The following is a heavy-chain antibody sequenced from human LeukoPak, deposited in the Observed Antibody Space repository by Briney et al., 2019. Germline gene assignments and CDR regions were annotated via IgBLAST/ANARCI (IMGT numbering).Heavy chain of an antibody. D-gene: IGHD3-9*01. J-gene: IGHJ6*02. CDR1: GGSFSGYY. Sequence: SETLSLTCAVYGGSFSGYYWSWIRQPPGKGLEWIGEINHSGSTNYNPSLKSRVTISVDTSNNQFSLKLSSVTAADTAVYYCASLSTYYDILTGYYPDYYYYGMDVWGQGTTVTVSS. CDR3: ASLSTYYDILTGYYPDYYYYGMDV. CDR2: INHSGST. V-gene: IGHV4-34*01.